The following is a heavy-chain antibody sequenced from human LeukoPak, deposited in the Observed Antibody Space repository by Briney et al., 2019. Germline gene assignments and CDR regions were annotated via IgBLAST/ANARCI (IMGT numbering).Heavy chain of an antibody. V-gene: IGHV3-23*01. J-gene: IGHJ4*02. CDR1: GFTFSSYA. D-gene: IGHD3-9*01. CDR3: AKDPPLYYDILTGYKGFFDY. CDR2: ISGSGGST. Sequence: PGGSLRLSCAASGFTFSSYAMSWVRQAPGKGLEWVSAISGSGGSTYYADSVKGRFTISRDNSKNTLYLQMNSLRAEDTAVYYCAKDPPLYYDILTGYKGFFDYWGQGTLVTVSS.